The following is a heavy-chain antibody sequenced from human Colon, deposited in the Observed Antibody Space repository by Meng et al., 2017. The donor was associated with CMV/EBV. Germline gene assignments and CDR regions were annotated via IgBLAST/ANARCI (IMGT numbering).Heavy chain of an antibody. D-gene: IGHD6-6*01. Sequence: QVWAVASGSGVKKPGASVKVACKTSGYVFDLYGISWVRQAPGQGLEWMGWISADNRYTSYAQKLEGRVTMTRDTSTSTAYMELRSLRSDDTAVYYCARVYEYSSSWGSDYWGQGTLVTVSS. V-gene: IGHV1-18*01. J-gene: IGHJ4*02. CDR3: ARVYEYSSSWGSDY. CDR2: ISADNRYT. CDR1: GYVFDLYG.